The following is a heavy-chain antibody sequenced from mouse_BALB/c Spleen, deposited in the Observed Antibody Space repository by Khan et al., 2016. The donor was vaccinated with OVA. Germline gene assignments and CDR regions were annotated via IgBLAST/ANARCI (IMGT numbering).Heavy chain of an antibody. V-gene: IGHV1-7*01. CDR1: GYTFTTYW. Sequence: VQLQESGAELAKPGASVKMSCKASGYTFTTYWMHWVKQRPGQGLEWIGYINPTSGYTDYNDKFKDRATLSADKSSSTAYMQLNSLTSEDSAVYYWTRDRIDYWGQGTTRTVSS. CDR3: TRDRIDY. CDR2: INPTSGYT. J-gene: IGHJ2*01.